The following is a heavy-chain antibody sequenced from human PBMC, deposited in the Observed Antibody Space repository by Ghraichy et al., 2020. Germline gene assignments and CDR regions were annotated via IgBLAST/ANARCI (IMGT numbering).Heavy chain of an antibody. V-gene: IGHV3-7*01. CDR2: INQDGSEK. CDR3: ARGGGCSSASCYTSPGIDY. J-gene: IGHJ4*02. CDR1: GFTLSYSW. D-gene: IGHD2-2*01. Sequence: GGSLRLSCAASGFTLSYSWMNWVRQAPGKGLEWVANINQDGSEKYYVDSVKGRFTISKDNAKKSVYLQMNSLGAEDTAVYYCARGGGCSSASCYTSPGIDYCRQGTLVTVYS.